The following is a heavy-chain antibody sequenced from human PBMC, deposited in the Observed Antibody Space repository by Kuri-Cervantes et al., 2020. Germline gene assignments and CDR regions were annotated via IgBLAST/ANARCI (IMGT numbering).Heavy chain of an antibody. CDR3: ARWGRSGWGLIDY. D-gene: IGHD6-19*01. Sequence: ASVKVSCKASGYTFTGYYMHWGRQAPGQGLEWMGWMNPNSGNTGYAQKFQGRVTMNRNTSISTAYMELSSLRSEDTAVYYCARWGRSGWGLIDYWGQGTLVTVSS. J-gene: IGHJ4*02. CDR2: MNPNSGNT. CDR1: GYTFTGYY. V-gene: IGHV1-8*02.